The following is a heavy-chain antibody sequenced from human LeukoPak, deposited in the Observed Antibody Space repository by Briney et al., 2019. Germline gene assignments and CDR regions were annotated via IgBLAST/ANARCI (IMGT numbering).Heavy chain of an antibody. CDR3: ASEAAGTGWFDP. CDR2: IYHSGST. V-gene: IGHV4-4*02. CDR1: GGSISSSNW. Sequence: PSETLSLTCAVSGGSISSSNWWIWVRQPPGKGLEWIGEIYHSGSTNYNPSLKSRVTISVDKSKNQFSLKLGSVTAADTAVYYCASEAAGTGWFDPWGQGTLVTVSS. D-gene: IGHD6-13*01. J-gene: IGHJ5*02.